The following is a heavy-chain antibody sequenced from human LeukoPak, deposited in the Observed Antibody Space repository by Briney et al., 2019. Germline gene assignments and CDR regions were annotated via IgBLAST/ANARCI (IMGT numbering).Heavy chain of an antibody. D-gene: IGHD1-26*01. J-gene: IGHJ2*01. CDR2: IVVGSGNT. CDR3: AAGIVGATFHWYFDL. CDR1: GFTFTSSA. Sequence: GASVKVSCKASGFTFTSSAMQWVRQARGQRLEWIGWIVVGSGNTNYAQKFQERVTITRDMSTSTVYLELSSLRSEDTAVYYCAAGIVGATFHWYFDLWGRGTLVTVSS. V-gene: IGHV1-58*02.